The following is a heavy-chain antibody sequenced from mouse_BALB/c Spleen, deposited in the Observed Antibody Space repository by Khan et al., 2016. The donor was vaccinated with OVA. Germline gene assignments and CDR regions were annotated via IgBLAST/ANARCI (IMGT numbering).Heavy chain of an antibody. CDR2: ISYDGSN. J-gene: IGHJ2*01. CDR3: ARGWLVKVDY. Sequence: EVQLQQSGPGLVKPSQSLSLTCSVTGYSITSGYYWNWIRQFPGNKLEWTGYISYDGSNNYNPSLKNRISIIRDTSKNMLFLKLNSVTTEDTATYYCARGWLVKVDYWGQGTTLTVSS. V-gene: IGHV3-6*02. D-gene: IGHD2-3*01. CDR1: GYSITSGYY.